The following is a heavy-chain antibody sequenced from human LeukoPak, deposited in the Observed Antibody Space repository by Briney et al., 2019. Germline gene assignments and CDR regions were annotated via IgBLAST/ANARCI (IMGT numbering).Heavy chain of an antibody. V-gene: IGHV3-7*01. Sequence: GGSLRLSCAGSGFIFRYYWLTWVRQAPGKGLEWVANINPDGSDKNYVDSLKGRFTIFRDNAKNLLFLQMNSLRVEDTAVYYCAGPPQAGPFDYWGQGTLVTVSS. J-gene: IGHJ4*02. CDR3: AGPPQAGPFDY. CDR1: GFIFRYYW. D-gene: IGHD6-19*01. CDR2: INPDGSDK.